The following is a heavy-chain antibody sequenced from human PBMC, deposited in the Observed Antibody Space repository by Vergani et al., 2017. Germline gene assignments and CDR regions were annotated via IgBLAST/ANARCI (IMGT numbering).Heavy chain of an antibody. V-gene: IGHV1-46*02. D-gene: IGHD2-21*01. CDR1: GYIFKNYY. CDR2: LNPTTGHT. Sequence: VPLVQSGAEVRKPGASVTVFCTASGYIFKNYYIHWLRQAPGQAFEWMGILNPTTGHTTSAQKFMGRVDMTRDPSTDTSTRTVQMTLSSLRSEDTAVYYCARSIGYCAGATCRAYYFDHWGQGTRVTVSS. J-gene: IGHJ5*02. CDR3: ARSIGYCAGATCRAYYFDH.